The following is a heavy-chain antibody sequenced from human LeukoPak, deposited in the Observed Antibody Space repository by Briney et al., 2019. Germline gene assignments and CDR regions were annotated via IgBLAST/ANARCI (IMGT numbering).Heavy chain of an antibody. CDR3: ARVLASRITIFGVVGNYYYYMDV. V-gene: IGHV3-7*01. CDR2: IKQDGSEK. J-gene: IGHJ6*03. Sequence: GGSLRLSCAASGFTFSSYWMSWVRQAPGKGLEWVANIKQDGSEKYYVDSVKGRFTISRDNAKNSLYLQMNSLRAEDTAVYYCARVLASRITIFGVVGNYYYYMDVWGKGTTVTVSS. D-gene: IGHD3-3*01. CDR1: GFTFSSYW.